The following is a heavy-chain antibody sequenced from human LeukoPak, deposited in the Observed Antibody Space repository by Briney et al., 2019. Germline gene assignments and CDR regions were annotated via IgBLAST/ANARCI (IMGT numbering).Heavy chain of an antibody. Sequence: SETLSLTCAVYGGSFSAYNWSWIRQPPGKGLEWIGEINHSGSTNYNPSLKSRVIISVDTSKNQLSLKLSSVTAADTAVYYCARVDKNGGTTFDYWGQGTLVTVSS. CDR1: GGSFSAYN. CDR2: INHSGST. V-gene: IGHV4-34*01. CDR3: ARVDKNGGTTFDY. J-gene: IGHJ4*02. D-gene: IGHD2/OR15-2a*01.